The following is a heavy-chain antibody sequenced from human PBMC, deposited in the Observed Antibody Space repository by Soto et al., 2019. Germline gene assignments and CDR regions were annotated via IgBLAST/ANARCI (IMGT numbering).Heavy chain of an antibody. CDR1: GFTFSSYW. Sequence: PGGSLRLSCAASGFTFSSYWMHWFRQVPGKGLVWVSSISSSSSYIYYADSVKGRFTISRDNAKNSLYLQMNSLRAEDTAVYYCARVHIELMAYATMDTRGKGTTVTVSA. J-gene: IGHJ6*04. D-gene: IGHD2-8*01. CDR2: ISSSSSYI. V-gene: IGHV3-21*01. CDR3: ARVHIELMAYATMDT.